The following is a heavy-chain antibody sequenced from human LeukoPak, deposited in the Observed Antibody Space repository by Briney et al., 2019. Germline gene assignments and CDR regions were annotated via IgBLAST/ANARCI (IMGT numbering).Heavy chain of an antibody. V-gene: IGHV4-59*01. J-gene: IGHJ3*02. CDR3: ARDAPYCSGGSCYSHDAFDI. Sequence: PSETLSLTCTVSGGSISSYYWSWIRQPPGKGLEWIGYIYYSGSTNYNPSLKSRVTISVDTSKNQFSLKLSSVTAADTAVYYCARDAPYCSGGSCYSHDAFDIWGQGTMVTVSS. CDR1: GGSISSYY. CDR2: IYYSGST. D-gene: IGHD2-15*01.